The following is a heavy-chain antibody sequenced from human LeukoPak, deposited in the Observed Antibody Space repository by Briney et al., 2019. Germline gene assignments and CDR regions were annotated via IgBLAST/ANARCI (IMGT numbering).Heavy chain of an antibody. D-gene: IGHD1-26*01. CDR2: IYYSGKT. Sequence: KPSETLSLTCTVSGGSLSSSSYYWGWIRQPPGKGLEWIGSIYYSGKTYYNPSLKSRVTISVDTSKNQFSLKLSSVTAADTAVYYCARHRVVGATLPWIDPWGQGTLVTVSS. V-gene: IGHV4-39*01. CDR1: GGSLSSSSYY. J-gene: IGHJ5*02. CDR3: ARHRVVGATLPWIDP.